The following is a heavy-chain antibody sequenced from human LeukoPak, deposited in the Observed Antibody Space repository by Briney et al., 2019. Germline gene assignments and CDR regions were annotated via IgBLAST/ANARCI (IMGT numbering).Heavy chain of an antibody. D-gene: IGHD7-27*01. CDR2: IKHDGSEK. Sequence: GGSLRLSCAASGFTFNIFWMSWVRQAPGQGLEWVANIKHDGSEKYYVDSVKGRFTISRDNAKNSLILQMNSLRGEDTAVYYCARALGNSTGDYWGQGTLVTVSS. J-gene: IGHJ4*02. CDR3: ARALGNSTGDY. CDR1: GFTFNIFW. V-gene: IGHV3-7*04.